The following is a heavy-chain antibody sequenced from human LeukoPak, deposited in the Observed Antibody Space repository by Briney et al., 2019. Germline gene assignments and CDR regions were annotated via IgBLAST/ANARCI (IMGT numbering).Heavy chain of an antibody. CDR1: GFTFSSYA. Sequence: PGGSLRLSCTASGFTFSSYAMSWVRQAPGKGLEWVSAISDSAGIAYYADSVKGRFTISRDNSKNTLYLQMNSLRAEDTAVYCASSGAAQGWELLEPSLREYYYYGMDVWGQGTTVTVSS. D-gene: IGHD1-26*01. CDR2: ISDSAGIA. V-gene: IGHV3-23*01. CDR3: ASSGAAQGWELLEPSLREYYYYGMDV. J-gene: IGHJ6*02.